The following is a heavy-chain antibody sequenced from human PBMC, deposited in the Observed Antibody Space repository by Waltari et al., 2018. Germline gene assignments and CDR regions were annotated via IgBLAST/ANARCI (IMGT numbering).Heavy chain of an antibody. CDR2: INHSGST. J-gene: IGHJ6*02. CDR1: GGSFSGYY. V-gene: IGHV4-34*01. CDR3: ARAPRWIFGVATHYYYYYGMDV. D-gene: IGHD3-3*01. Sequence: QVQLQQWGAGLLKPSETLSLTCAVYGGSFSGYYWSWIRQPPGKGLEWIGEINHSGSTNYNPSLKIRVTISVDTSKNQFSLKLSSVTAADTAVYYCARAPRWIFGVATHYYYYYGMDVWGQGTTVTVSS.